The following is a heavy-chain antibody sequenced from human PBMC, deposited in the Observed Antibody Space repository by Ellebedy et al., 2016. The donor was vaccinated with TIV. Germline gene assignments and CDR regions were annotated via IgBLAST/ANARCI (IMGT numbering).Heavy chain of an antibody. V-gene: IGHV1-69*13. CDR2: IIAIFGST. J-gene: IGHJ4*02. Sequence: ASVKVSCKASGGIFRSYAISWVRQAPGQGLEWMGGIIAIFGSTNYAQKFQGRVTITADESTSTAYLELSSLRFEDTAVYYCATYGSGTYASFDHWGQGTLVTVSS. D-gene: IGHD3-10*01. CDR1: GGIFRSYA. CDR3: ATYGSGTYASFDH.